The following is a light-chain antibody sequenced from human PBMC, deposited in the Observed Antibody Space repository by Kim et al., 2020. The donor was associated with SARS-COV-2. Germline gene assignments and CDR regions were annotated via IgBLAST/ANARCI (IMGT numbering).Light chain of an antibody. CDR3: YAFAGSDSYL. CDR1: RSDVGAYNS. J-gene: IGLJ1*01. Sequence: PGQSITISCTGTRSDVGAYNSVSWYQQHPGKAPKLIIFDVSKPSGVPDRFSCSKSGNTAFLTISGLQAEDEADYYCYAFAGSDSYLFGTGTKVTVL. V-gene: IGLV2-11*03. CDR2: DVS.